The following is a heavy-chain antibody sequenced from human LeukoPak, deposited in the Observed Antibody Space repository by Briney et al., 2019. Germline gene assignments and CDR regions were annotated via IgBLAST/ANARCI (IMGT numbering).Heavy chain of an antibody. Sequence: GGSLRLSCAASGFTVSSNYMSWVRQAPGKGLEWVSVIYSGGTTYYAGSVKGRFTISRDNSKDTLYLQMNSLIAEDTAVYYCAKGGGIHVSFDYWGQGTLVTVSS. J-gene: IGHJ4*02. CDR1: GFTVSSNY. D-gene: IGHD3-10*01. V-gene: IGHV3-66*01. CDR3: AKGGGIHVSFDY. CDR2: IYSGGTT.